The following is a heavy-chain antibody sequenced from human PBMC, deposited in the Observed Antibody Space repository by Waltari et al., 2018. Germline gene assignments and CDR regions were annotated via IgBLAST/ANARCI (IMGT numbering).Heavy chain of an antibody. Sequence: EVQLVESGGGLVQPGGSLRLSCAASGFTVSRNYMSWVRQAPGKGLEWVSVIYSGCSTYYADSVKGRFTISRDNSKNTLYLQMNSLRAEDTAVYYCARDYSFDYGMDVWGQGTTVTVSS. CDR2: IYSGCST. CDR1: GFTVSRNY. D-gene: IGHD4-4*01. J-gene: IGHJ6*02. V-gene: IGHV3-66*02. CDR3: ARDYSFDYGMDV.